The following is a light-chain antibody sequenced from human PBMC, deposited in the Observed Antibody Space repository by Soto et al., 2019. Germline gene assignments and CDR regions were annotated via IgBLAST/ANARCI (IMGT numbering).Light chain of an antibody. CDR3: GTWDSSLSLYL. J-gene: IGLJ1*01. V-gene: IGLV1-51*01. CDR2: DNN. CDR1: RASIGNNY. Sequence: QSVLTQPPSVCASPGQRVTISCSGSRASIGNNYVSWYQQLPGTAPRLLIFDNNKRPSGIPGRFSGSTSGTSATLGITGLQNGDEADYYCGTWDSSLSLYLFGTGTKVTVL.